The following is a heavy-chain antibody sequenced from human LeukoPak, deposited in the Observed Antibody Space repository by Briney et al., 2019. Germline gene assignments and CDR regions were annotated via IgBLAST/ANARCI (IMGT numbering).Heavy chain of an antibody. CDR1: GYSFTDYY. D-gene: IGHD6-13*01. V-gene: IGHV1-2*02. CDR3: ARDQGRLSTSWYTGY. CDR2: INTNSGAT. Sequence: ASVKVSCKASGYSFTDYYMHWVRQAPGQGLEWMGWINTNSGATKYGQKFQGRVTMTRDTSITTAYMEVSRLRPDDTAVYFCARDQGRLSTSWYTGYWGQGTQVTVSS. J-gene: IGHJ4*02.